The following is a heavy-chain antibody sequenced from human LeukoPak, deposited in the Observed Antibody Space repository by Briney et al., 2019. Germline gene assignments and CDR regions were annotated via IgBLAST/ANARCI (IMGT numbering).Heavy chain of an antibody. Sequence: PGGSLRLSCAASGFTVSSNYMSWVRQAPGEGLEWVSLIYSGGSTYYADSVRGRFTISRDNSKNTLLLQVNSLRAEDTAVYYCARALGTMIRGVTPYFDCWGQGTLVTVSS. J-gene: IGHJ4*02. CDR3: ARALGTMIRGVTPYFDC. CDR1: GFTVSSNY. V-gene: IGHV3-53*01. CDR2: IYSGGST. D-gene: IGHD3-10*01.